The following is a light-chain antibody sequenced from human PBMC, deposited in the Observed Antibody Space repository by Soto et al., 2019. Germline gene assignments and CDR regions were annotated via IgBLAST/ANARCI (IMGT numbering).Light chain of an antibody. V-gene: IGLV3-25*02. Sequence: SYELTQSPSVSVSPGQTARITCSGDALTKQYAYWYQQKPGQAPVLVIYKDSERSSGIPERFSGSNSGTTVTLTISGVQAEDEADYYCQSADSSGTYVVFGGGTKLTVL. CDR2: KDS. J-gene: IGLJ2*01. CDR3: QSADSSGTYVV. CDR1: ALTKQY.